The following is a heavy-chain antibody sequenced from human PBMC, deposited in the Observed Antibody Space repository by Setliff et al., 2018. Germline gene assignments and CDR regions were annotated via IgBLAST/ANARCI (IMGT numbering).Heavy chain of an antibody. Sequence: SETLSLTCTVSGDSISSSTYHWGWIRQSPGKGLEWIGNIYYNGNTNKNPSLKSRVTISVDTSRDQFSLRLSSVTAADTAMYYCARVTNWGLDLRFDPWGQGILVTVSS. CDR3: ARVTNWGLDLRFDP. CDR1: GDSISSSTYH. V-gene: IGHV4-39*07. CDR2: IYYNGNT. J-gene: IGHJ5*02. D-gene: IGHD7-27*01.